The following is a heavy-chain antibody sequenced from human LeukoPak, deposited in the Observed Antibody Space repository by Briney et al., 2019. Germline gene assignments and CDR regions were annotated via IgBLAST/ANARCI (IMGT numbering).Heavy chain of an antibody. J-gene: IGHJ3*02. D-gene: IGHD4-11*01. Sequence: GASVKVSCKASGGTFSSYAISWVRQAPGQGLEWMGGIIPIFGTANYAQKFQGRVTITADESTSTAYMELSSLRSEDTAVYYCAREPTTVTSYDAFDIWGQGTMVTVSS. CDR1: GGTFSSYA. CDR3: AREPTTVTSYDAFDI. V-gene: IGHV1-69*01. CDR2: IIPIFGTA.